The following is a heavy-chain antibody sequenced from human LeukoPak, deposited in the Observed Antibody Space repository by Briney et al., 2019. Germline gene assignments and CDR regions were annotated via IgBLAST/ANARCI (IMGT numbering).Heavy chain of an antibody. CDR1: GYTFTGYY. D-gene: IGHD5-18*01. CDR3: ARYSHGFGTFDY. V-gene: IGHV1-2*02. Sequence: ASVKVSCKASGYTFTGYYMHWVRQAPGQGLEWMGWINPNSGGTNYAQKFQGRVTMTRDTSISTAYMELSRLRSDDTAVYYCARYSHGFGTFDYWGQGTLVTVSS. CDR2: INPNSGGT. J-gene: IGHJ4*02.